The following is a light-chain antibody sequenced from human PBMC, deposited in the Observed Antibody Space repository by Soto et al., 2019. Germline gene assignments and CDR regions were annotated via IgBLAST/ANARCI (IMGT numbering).Light chain of an antibody. CDR1: QSLSNTY. Sequence: EIVLTQAPGTLSLSPGEGATLSCRASQSLSNTYLAWYQQKPGQAPRLLIYDASNRATGIPARFSCSGSGTDFTLTISSLEPEDFAVYYCQQRSNWPRTFGQGTKVDIK. V-gene: IGKV3-11*01. CDR2: DAS. J-gene: IGKJ1*01. CDR3: QQRSNWPRT.